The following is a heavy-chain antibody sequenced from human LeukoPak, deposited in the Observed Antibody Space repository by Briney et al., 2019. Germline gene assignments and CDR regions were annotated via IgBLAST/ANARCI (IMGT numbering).Heavy chain of an antibody. J-gene: IGHJ4*02. Sequence: GGSLRLSCAASGFAVSHNYMSWVRQAPGKGLEWVSCIYSGGSTDYADSVKGRFTISRDNSRNTLYLQMNSLRAEDTAVYYCATRSLISPYWGQATLVTVSS. CDR1: GFAVSHNY. CDR3: ATRSLISPY. D-gene: IGHD3-3*02. CDR2: IYSGGST. V-gene: IGHV3-53*01.